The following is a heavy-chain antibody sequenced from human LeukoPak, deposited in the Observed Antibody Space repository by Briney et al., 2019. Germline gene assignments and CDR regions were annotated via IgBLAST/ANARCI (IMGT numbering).Heavy chain of an antibody. D-gene: IGHD3-22*01. CDR3: AKNSDSTGAHYFDY. Sequence: GGSLRLSCAASGFTFSSYAMTWVRQAPGKGLEWVSTISGSGANTYYADSVKGRFTISRDNSKNTLSLQMNSLRVEDTALYYCAKNSDSTGAHYFDYWGQGTLVTVSS. CDR1: GFTFSSYA. J-gene: IGHJ4*02. V-gene: IGHV3-23*01. CDR2: ISGSGANT.